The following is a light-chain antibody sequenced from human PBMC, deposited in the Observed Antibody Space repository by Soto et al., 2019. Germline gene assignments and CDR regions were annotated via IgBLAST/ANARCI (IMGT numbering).Light chain of an antibody. CDR1: QTVSSNH. CDR3: HQYGISP. CDR2: GAS. V-gene: IGKV3-20*01. J-gene: IGKJ4*01. Sequence: EIVLTQSPGTLSLSPGKRATLSCRASQTVSSNHLAWYQQKPGQAPRLLIYGASSRATGIPDRFSGSGSGTEFTLTINRLEPEDFAVYYCHQYGISPFGGGTKVEIK.